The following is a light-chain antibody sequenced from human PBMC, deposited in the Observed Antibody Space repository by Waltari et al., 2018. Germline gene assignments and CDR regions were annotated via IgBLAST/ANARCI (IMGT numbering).Light chain of an antibody. Sequence: DVVMTQSPLPLPVTLGQPASISCTSSQSLVYIDGYTYLNWIQHRPGKSPRRLIYKVSNRDSVVPDRCSGSWSSTDFTLKSSRVDAEDVGVYFCMQDTHWSTFGGGTKVEIK. V-gene: IGKV2-30*01. CDR1: QSLVYIDGYTY. CDR2: KVS. J-gene: IGKJ4*01. CDR3: MQDTHWST.